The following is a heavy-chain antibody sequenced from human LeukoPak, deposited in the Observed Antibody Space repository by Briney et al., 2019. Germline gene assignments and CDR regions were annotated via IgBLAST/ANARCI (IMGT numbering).Heavy chain of an antibody. J-gene: IGHJ4*02. V-gene: IGHV4-59*01. CDR1: GGFISSYY. CDR3: ARVYSGWLDY. D-gene: IGHD6-19*01. CDR2: IYYSGST. Sequence: SETLSLTCTVSGGFISSYYWSWIRQPPGKGLEWIGYIYYSGSTNYNPSLKSRVTISVDTSKNQFSLKLSSVTAADTAVYYCARVYSGWLDYWGQGTLVTVSS.